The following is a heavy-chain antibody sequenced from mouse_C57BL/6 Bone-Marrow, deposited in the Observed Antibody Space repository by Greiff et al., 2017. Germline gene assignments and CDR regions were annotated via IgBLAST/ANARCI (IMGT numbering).Heavy chain of an antibody. CDR1: GYTFTSYW. CDR3: AIYDYDRRSYAMDY. V-gene: IGHV1-69*01. CDR2: IDPSDSYT. Sequence: QVQLQQPGAELVMPGASVKLSCKASGYTFTSYWMHWVKQRPGQGLAWIGEIDPSDSYTNYNQKFKGKSTLTVDKSSSTAYMQLSSLTSEDSAVYYCAIYDYDRRSYAMDYWGQGTSVTVSS. D-gene: IGHD2-4*01. J-gene: IGHJ4*01.